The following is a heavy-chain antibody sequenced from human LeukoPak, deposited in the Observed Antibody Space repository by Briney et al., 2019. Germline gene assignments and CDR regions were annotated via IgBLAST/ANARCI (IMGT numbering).Heavy chain of an antibody. V-gene: IGHV3-23*01. CDR3: AKGPYCSGGSCYFADAFDI. CDR1: GFTFSSYW. D-gene: IGHD2-15*01. Sequence: PGGSLRLSCSASGFTFSSYWMSWVRQAPGKGLEWVSAISGSGGSTYYADSVKGRFTISRDNSKNTLYLQMNSLRAEDTAVYYCAKGPYCSGGSCYFADAFDIWGQGTMVTVSS. CDR2: ISGSGGST. J-gene: IGHJ3*02.